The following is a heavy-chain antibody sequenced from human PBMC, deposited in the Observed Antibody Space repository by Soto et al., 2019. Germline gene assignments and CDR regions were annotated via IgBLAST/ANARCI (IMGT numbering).Heavy chain of an antibody. Sequence: SGGSLRLSCAASGFTFSSYAMHWVRQAPGKGLGWVAVISYDGSEKNYGDSVKGRFTISRDNSKNTLYLQMNSLRAEDTAVYYCARDRLRILKGYYYGMDVWGQGTTVTVSS. CDR3: ARDRLRILKGYYYGMDV. V-gene: IGHV3-30-3*01. CDR1: GFTFSSYA. CDR2: ISYDGSEK. J-gene: IGHJ6*02. D-gene: IGHD3-16*01.